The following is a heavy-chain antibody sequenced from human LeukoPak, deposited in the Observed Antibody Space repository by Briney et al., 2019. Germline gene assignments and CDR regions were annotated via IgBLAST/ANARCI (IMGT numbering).Heavy chain of an antibody. J-gene: IGHJ3*02. Sequence: GESLQISFWGSGYPFTTSWIGWVRPMPGKGLEWMGVIYPGDSDTRYSPSFQGQVTISADGSSGTAYLQWSSLKASDTAMYYCARRLAYEGITTSAFDIWGQGTKVTVSS. D-gene: IGHD4-11*01. V-gene: IGHV5-51*01. CDR3: ARRLAYEGITTSAFDI. CDR1: GYPFTTSW. CDR2: IYPGDSDT.